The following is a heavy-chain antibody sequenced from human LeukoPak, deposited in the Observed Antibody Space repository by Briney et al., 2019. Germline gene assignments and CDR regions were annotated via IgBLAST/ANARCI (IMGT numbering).Heavy chain of an antibody. D-gene: IGHD3-3*01. CDR2: IIPIFGTA. V-gene: IGHV1-69*05. Sequence: SVKVSCKASGGTFSSYAISWVRQAPGQGLEWMGRIIPIFGTANYVQKFQGRVTITTDESTSTAYMELSSLRSEDTAVYYCARAGGNYDFWSGYYLDYWGQGTLVTVSS. CDR1: GGTFSSYA. CDR3: ARAGGNYDFWSGYYLDY. J-gene: IGHJ4*02.